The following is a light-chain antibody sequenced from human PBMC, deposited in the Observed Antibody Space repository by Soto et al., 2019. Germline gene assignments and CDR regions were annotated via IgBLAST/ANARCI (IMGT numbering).Light chain of an antibody. J-gene: IGLJ3*02. CDR2: DVS. Sequence: QSALTQPRSVSGSPGQSVTISCTGTSSDVGGYNYVSWYQQHPGKAPKLTIYDVSKRPSGVPDRFSGSKSGNTASLTISGLQAEDEAEYYCCSYAGSYTLVFGGGTKLTVL. CDR1: SSDVGGYNY. V-gene: IGLV2-11*01. CDR3: CSYAGSYTLV.